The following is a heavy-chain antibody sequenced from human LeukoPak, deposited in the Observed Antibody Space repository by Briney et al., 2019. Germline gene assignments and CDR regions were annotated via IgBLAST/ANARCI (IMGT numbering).Heavy chain of an antibody. Sequence: PSETLSLTCTVSGGSISSYYWSWIRQPPGKGLEWIGYIYYSGSTNYNPSLKSRVTISVDTSKNQFSLKLSSVTAADTAVYYCARSYCSGGSCYPSEYYYYGMDVWGQGTTVTVSS. V-gene: IGHV4-59*08. J-gene: IGHJ6*02. CDR2: IYYSGST. CDR1: GGSISSYY. CDR3: ARSYCSGGSCYPSEYYYYGMDV. D-gene: IGHD2-15*01.